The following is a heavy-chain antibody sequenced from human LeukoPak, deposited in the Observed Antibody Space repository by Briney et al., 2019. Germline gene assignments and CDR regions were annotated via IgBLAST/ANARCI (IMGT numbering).Heavy chain of an antibody. V-gene: IGHV3-33*06. CDR1: GFTFSSYG. J-gene: IGHJ4*02. D-gene: IGHD6-19*01. CDR3: AKRWLSSSFDY. Sequence: GGSLRLSCAASGFTFSSYGMHWVRQAPGKGLEWVAVIWYDGSNKYYADSVKGRFTISRDNSKNTLYLQMNSLKAEDTAVYYCAKRWLSSSFDYWGQGTLVTVSS. CDR2: IWYDGSNK.